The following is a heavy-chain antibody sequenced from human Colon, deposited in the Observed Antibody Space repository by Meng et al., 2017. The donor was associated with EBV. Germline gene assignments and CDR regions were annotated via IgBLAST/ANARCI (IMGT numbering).Heavy chain of an antibody. V-gene: IGHV3-66*01. CDR1: AFTISGSV. D-gene: IGHD6-25*01. CDR2: NRSGGDT. Sequence: QWVEVVGALVQVGGSLRPSGLAFAFTISGSVTRGAGQGPGKGLEWVSVNRSGGDTHELDCVEARFTNTSDNSKNTVYLQMSSLRAAVKSVYRCARDSGYSSSLTYDYWGQGTLVTVSS. J-gene: IGHJ4*02. CDR3: ARDSGYSSSLTYDY.